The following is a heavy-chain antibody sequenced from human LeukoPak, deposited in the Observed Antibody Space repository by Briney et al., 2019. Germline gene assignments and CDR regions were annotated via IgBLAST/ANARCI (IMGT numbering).Heavy chain of an antibody. Sequence: ASVKVSCKASGYTFTSYDINWVRQATGRGLEWMGWMNPNSGNTGYAQKFQGRVTMTRNTSISTAYMELSSLRSEDTAVYYCARTYSSSWPRVYYYYYGMDVWGQGTTVTVSS. J-gene: IGHJ6*02. D-gene: IGHD6-13*01. CDR2: MNPNSGNT. CDR1: GYTFTSYD. CDR3: ARTYSSSWPRVYYYYYGMDV. V-gene: IGHV1-8*01.